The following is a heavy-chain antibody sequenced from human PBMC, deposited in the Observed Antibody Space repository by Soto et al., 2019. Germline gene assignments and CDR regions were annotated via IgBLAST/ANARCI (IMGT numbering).Heavy chain of an antibody. CDR1: GDSINNYEYY. Sequence: QVQLQESGPGLVKTSQTLSLTCSVSGDSINNYEYYWTWIRQPPGEGLVRIGHIYYTGSTSYNPSLESRISISLDTSRNQFSLKVNSVSFADAAVYYCARDRSNSLDFFDSWGQGILVTVSS. CDR3: ARDRSNSLDFFDS. J-gene: IGHJ4*02. V-gene: IGHV4-30-4*01. D-gene: IGHD1-1*01. CDR2: IYYTGST.